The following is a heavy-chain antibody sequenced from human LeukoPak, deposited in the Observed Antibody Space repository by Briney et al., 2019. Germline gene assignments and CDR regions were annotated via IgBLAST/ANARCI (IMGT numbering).Heavy chain of an antibody. Sequence: GGSLRLSCVASGFTFCRYAMTWVRQAPGKGLEWVSAISGSDAGTYYADSVKGRFTISRGNAKNSLYLQMNSLRAEDTAVYYCARGYSYGFWSDPWGEGTLVTVSS. D-gene: IGHD5-18*01. J-gene: IGHJ5*02. CDR1: GFTFCRYA. CDR2: ISGSDAGT. CDR3: ARGYSYGFWSDP. V-gene: IGHV3-23*01.